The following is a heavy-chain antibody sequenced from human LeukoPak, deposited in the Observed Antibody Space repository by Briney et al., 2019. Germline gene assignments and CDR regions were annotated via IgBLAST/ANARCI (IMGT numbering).Heavy chain of an antibody. Sequence: KTSQTLSLTCTVSGGSISSGSYYWSWIRQPPGKGLERIGYIYYSGSTNYNPSLKSRVTISVDTSKNQFSLKLSSVTAADTAVYYCARVGYSYGSFDYWGQGTLVTVSS. V-gene: IGHV4-61*01. J-gene: IGHJ4*02. D-gene: IGHD5-18*01. CDR3: ARVGYSYGSFDY. CDR2: IYYSGST. CDR1: GGSISSGSYY.